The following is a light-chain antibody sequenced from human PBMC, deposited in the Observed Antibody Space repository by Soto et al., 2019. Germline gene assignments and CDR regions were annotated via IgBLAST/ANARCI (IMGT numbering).Light chain of an antibody. CDR3: QQYGSSPPRT. CDR1: QSVSSSY. J-gene: IGKJ1*01. Sequence: EIVLTQSPGTLSLSPGERATLSCRASQSVSSSYLAWYQQKPGQAPRLLIYGASSRATGMRDRFSGSGSGTDFTLTISRLEPEDFEVYYCQQYGSSPPRTFGQGTKVEIK. CDR2: GAS. V-gene: IGKV3-20*01.